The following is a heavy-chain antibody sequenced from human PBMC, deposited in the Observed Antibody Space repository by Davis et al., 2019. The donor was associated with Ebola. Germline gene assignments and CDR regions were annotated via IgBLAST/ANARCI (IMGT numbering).Heavy chain of an antibody. CDR2: ITTNGWST. CDR3: ARETPISSRSDW. J-gene: IGHJ4*02. Sequence: PAGSLTLSCTASGFASSNYNMNWVRQAPGKGLEWVSSITTNGWSTYYADSVKGRFIISRDNAKNSLFLQMHSLRGDDTAVYFCARETPISSRSDWWGQGTLVTVSS. V-gene: IGHV3-48*01. CDR1: GFASSNYN. D-gene: IGHD2-2*01.